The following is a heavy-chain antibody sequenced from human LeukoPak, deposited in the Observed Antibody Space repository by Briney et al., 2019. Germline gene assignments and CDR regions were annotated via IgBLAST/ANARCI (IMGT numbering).Heavy chain of an antibody. Sequence: PGRSLRLSCAASGFTFRTYGMHWVRPAPGKGLEWVAFISYDGSNKYYADSVKGRFTISRDNSKNMLYLQVNGLRADDTAVYYCAKPAASSGWYNRGNAFDFWGQGTMVTVSS. J-gene: IGHJ3*01. CDR1: GFTFRTYG. CDR2: ISYDGSNK. D-gene: IGHD6-19*01. V-gene: IGHV3-30*18. CDR3: AKPAASSGWYNRGNAFDF.